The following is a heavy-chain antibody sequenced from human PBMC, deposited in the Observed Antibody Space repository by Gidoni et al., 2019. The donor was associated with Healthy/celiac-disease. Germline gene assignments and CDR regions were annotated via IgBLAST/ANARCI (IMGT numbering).Heavy chain of an antibody. D-gene: IGHD5-18*01. V-gene: IGHV3-7*01. CDR3: AREGIQLWLINWFDP. CDR2: IKQDGSEK. CDR1: GFTFSSHW. Sequence: EVQLVESGGGLVQPGGSLRLSCAASGFTFSSHWMSWVRQAPGKGREWVANIKQDGSEKYYVDSVKGRFTISRDNAKNSLYLQMNSLRAEDTAVYYCAREGIQLWLINWFDPWGQGTLVTVSS. J-gene: IGHJ5*02.